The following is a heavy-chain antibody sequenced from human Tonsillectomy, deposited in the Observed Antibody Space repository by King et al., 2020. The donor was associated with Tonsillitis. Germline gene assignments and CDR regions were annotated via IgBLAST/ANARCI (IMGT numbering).Heavy chain of an antibody. D-gene: IGHD3-3*01. V-gene: IGHV4-39*01. CDR2: SYYSGRT. CDR1: GGSISSSSYY. J-gene: IGHJ3*02. Sequence: QLQESGPGLVKPSETLSLTCTVSGGSISSSSYYWGWIRQPPGKGLEWIGGSYYSGRTYYNPSLKSRATRSVDTSKNQFSLKLSSVTAADTAVYYCASYPFGVVIIGYAFDIWGQGTMVTVSS. CDR3: ASYPFGVVIIGYAFDI.